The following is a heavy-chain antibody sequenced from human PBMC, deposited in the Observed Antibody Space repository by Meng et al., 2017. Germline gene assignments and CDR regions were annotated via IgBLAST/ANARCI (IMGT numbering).Heavy chain of an antibody. CDR1: GYTFTSYY. CDR3: ARDWYDSSGYYLV. D-gene: IGHD3-22*01. Sequence: HVRLVQSGAEVKKPGASVTISCKASGYTFTSYYIHWVRQAPGQGLEWMGIINPSGGSTSYAQKFQGRVTMTRDTSTSTVYMELSSLRSEDTAVYYCARDWYDSSGYYLVWGQGTLVTVSS. V-gene: IGHV1-46*01. J-gene: IGHJ4*02. CDR2: INPSGGST.